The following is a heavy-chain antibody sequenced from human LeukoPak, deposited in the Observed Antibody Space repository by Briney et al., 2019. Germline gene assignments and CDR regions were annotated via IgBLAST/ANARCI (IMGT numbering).Heavy chain of an antibody. V-gene: IGHV3-21*01. CDR2: ISSSSGYI. J-gene: IGHJ4*02. Sequence: PGGSLTLSCAAAGVTFSSNRMSWVSHAAGKGMEWVSSISSSSGYIYYAYSVKGRFTISRDNAKTSLYLQMNSLRAEDTAVYYCARWQDDSSGYYLFDYWGQGTLVTVSS. D-gene: IGHD3-22*01. CDR1: GVTFSSNR. CDR3: ARWQDDSSGYYLFDY.